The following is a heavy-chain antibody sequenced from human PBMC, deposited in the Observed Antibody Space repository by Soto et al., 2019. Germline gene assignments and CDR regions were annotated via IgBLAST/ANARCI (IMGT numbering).Heavy chain of an antibody. CDR1: GDTFKNCV. CDR2: IIPLFGTT. D-gene: IGHD3-10*01. J-gene: IGHJ6*02. CDR3: AAELGFGKLSVV. V-gene: IGHV1-69*01. Sequence: QVQVVQSGVEVRRPGSSVKVSCKASGDTFKNCVISWVRQAPGQGLEWMGGIIPLFGTTDFAQRFQGRLTITTDESTTTAYMELSRLRSEDTATDYCAAELGFGKLSVVWGQGTKVIVSS.